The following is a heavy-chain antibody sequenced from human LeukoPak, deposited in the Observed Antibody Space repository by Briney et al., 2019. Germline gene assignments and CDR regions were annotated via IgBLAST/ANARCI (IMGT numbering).Heavy chain of an antibody. V-gene: IGHV3-21*01. D-gene: IGHD1-26*01. Sequence: GGSLRLSCAASGFTFSNYNMNWVRQAPGKGLEWVSSISRSSSYIYYADSMKGRFTISRDNAKNSLYLQMNSLRAEDTAVYYCARDQLVVGADFDYWGQGTLVTVSS. J-gene: IGHJ4*02. CDR1: GFTFSNYN. CDR3: ARDQLVVGADFDY. CDR2: ISRSSSYI.